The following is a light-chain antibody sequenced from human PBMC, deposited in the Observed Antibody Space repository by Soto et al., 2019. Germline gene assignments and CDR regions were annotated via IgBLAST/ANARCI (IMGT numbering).Light chain of an antibody. V-gene: IGKV1D-12*01. J-gene: IGKJ5*01. CDR2: AAS. CDR3: QQGNNFPVT. CDR1: QDISRW. Sequence: DVQMTQSPSSVSASVGDRVTITCRASQDISRWLAWYKQKPGQAPKFLIYAASNLQSGDPSRFSGSGSGTDFALTISSLQPEDFENYYYQQGNNFPVTFGQGTRLEMK.